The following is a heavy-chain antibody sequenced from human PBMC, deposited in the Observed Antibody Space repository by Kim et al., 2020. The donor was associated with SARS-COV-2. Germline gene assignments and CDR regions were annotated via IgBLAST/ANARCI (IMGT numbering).Heavy chain of an antibody. J-gene: IGHJ4*02. V-gene: IGHV4-31*02. CDR3: ARGLWFGESPVDY. Sequence: RSLKRRVTISVDTSKYQFSLRPSSVTAADKAVYYCARGLWFGESPVDYWGQGTLVTVSS. D-gene: IGHD3-10*01.